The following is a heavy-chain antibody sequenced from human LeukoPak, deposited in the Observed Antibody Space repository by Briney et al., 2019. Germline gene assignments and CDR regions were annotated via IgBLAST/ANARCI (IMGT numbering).Heavy chain of an antibody. CDR3: ARDGTGTVGYFQH. D-gene: IGHD1-14*01. Sequence: SVKVSCKASGGTFSSYAISWVRQAPGQGLKWMGGIIPIFGTANYAQKFQGRVTITTDESTSTAYMELSSLRSEDTAVYYCARDGTGTVGYFQHWGQGTLVTVSS. CDR1: GGTFSSYA. J-gene: IGHJ1*01. V-gene: IGHV1-69*05. CDR2: IIPIFGTA.